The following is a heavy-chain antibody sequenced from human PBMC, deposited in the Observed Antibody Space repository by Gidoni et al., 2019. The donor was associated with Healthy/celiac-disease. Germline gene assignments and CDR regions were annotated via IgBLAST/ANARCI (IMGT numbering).Heavy chain of an antibody. Sequence: EVQLVESGGGLVKPGGSLRLSCAASGFTFSSYSMNWVRQAPGKGLEWVSSISSSSSYIYYADSVKGRFTISRDNAKNSLYLQMNSLRAEDTAVYYCARDSQVLPEYYYDSSGYGRENAFDIWGQGTMVTVSS. D-gene: IGHD3-22*01. J-gene: IGHJ3*02. CDR1: GFTFSSYS. V-gene: IGHV3-21*01. CDR2: ISSSSSYI. CDR3: ARDSQVLPEYYYDSSGYGRENAFDI.